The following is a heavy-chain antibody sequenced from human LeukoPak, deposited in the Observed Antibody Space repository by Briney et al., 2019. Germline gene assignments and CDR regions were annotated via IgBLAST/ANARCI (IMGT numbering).Heavy chain of an antibody. CDR3: AREAEGFDY. V-gene: IGHV3-74*01. CDR2: INSDGSST. CDR1: GFPFSSYW. Sequence: PGGSLRLSCAASGFPFSSYWMHWVRQAPGKGLVWVSRINSDGSSTSYAESVKGRFTISRDNVKNALYLQMDSLRAADTAVYYCAREAEGFDYWGQGTLVTVSS. J-gene: IGHJ4*02.